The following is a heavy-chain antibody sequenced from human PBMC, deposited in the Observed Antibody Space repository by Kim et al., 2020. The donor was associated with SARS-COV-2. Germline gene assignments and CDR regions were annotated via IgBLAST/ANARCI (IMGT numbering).Heavy chain of an antibody. D-gene: IGHD1-1*01. CDR3: ATWTGQPQNDRHYYAMDI. V-gene: IGHV3-30*03. J-gene: IGHJ6*02. Sequence: VKGRFTSSRDKSKNTMYLQMNSLRPEDTAVYYCATWTGQPQNDRHYYAMDIWGQGTSVTVSS.